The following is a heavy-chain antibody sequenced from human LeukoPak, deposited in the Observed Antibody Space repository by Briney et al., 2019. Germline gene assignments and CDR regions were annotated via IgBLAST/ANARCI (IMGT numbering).Heavy chain of an antibody. CDR2: TNSDGSTT. V-gene: IGHV3-74*01. CDR3: ARDYLGWFDP. CDR1: GFTFSSFW. Sequence: GGSLRLPCAASGFTFSSFWMHWVRQAPGKGLVWVSHTNSDGSTTDYADSVRGRFTISRDNAKNTLYLQMNSLRAEDTAVYYWARDYLGWFDPWGQGTLVTVSS. J-gene: IGHJ5*02.